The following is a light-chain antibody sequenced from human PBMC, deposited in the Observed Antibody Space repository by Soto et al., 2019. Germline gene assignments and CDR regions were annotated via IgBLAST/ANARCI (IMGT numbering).Light chain of an antibody. V-gene: IGLV2-14*01. CDR2: EVA. J-gene: IGLJ3*02. CDR1: SSDVGGYKY. CDR3: SSYTASSTLV. Sequence: QSVLTQPASVSGSPGQSITISCSGTSSDVGGYKYVSWYQQYPGKAPKLIIYEVANRPSGVSNRFSGSKSGNTASLTISGVQAEDEADYYCSSYTASSTLVFGGGTKLTVL.